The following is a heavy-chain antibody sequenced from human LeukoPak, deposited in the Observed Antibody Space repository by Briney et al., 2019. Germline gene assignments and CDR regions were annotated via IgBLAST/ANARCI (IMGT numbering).Heavy chain of an antibody. Sequence: PSETLSLTCSVTGGSISSSSYYWGWIRQPPGKGLEWIGNIYYSGSTYYNPSLKSRVTISVDKSKNQFSLKLSSVTAADTAVYYCAREDCSGGSCTFFDYWGQGTLVTVSS. CDR3: AREDCSGGSCTFFDY. D-gene: IGHD2-15*01. CDR2: IYYSGST. V-gene: IGHV4-39*07. J-gene: IGHJ4*02. CDR1: GGSISSSSYY.